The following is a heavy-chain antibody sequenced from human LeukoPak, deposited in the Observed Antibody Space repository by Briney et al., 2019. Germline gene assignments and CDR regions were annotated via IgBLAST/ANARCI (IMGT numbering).Heavy chain of an antibody. CDR2: IKGDGSEK. CDR3: AKDTPFGGN. Sequence: PGGSLRLSGAASGFTFSTYWMSWVRQAPGKGLEWVANIKGDGSEKNYVGSVKGRFTISRDNAKNSLYLQMNSLRAEDTAVYYCAKDTPFGGNWGQGTLVTVSS. D-gene: IGHD1-26*01. V-gene: IGHV3-7*01. CDR1: GFTFSTYW. J-gene: IGHJ4*02.